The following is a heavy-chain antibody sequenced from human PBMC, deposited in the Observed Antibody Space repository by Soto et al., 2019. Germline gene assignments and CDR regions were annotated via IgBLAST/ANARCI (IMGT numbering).Heavy chain of an antibody. CDR2: IYYSGST. D-gene: IGHD6-6*01. V-gene: IGHV4-59*12. Sequence: ETRSLTSPVSGGSLRRYYWTLIRQPPGKGLEWIGYIYYSGSTSYNPSLKSRVTISVDTSKNQFSLKLSSVTAADTAVYYCAGGMAARPLGYWGQGTLVTVS. CDR3: AGGMAARPLGY. CDR1: GGSLRRYY. J-gene: IGHJ4*02.